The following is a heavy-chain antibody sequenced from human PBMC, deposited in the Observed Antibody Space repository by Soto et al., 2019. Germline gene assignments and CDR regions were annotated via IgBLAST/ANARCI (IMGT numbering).Heavy chain of an antibody. J-gene: IGHJ4*02. CDR2: ISYDGSNK. CDR3: ATAQAVAGTPFDY. V-gene: IGHV3-30-3*01. D-gene: IGHD6-19*01. Sequence: QVQLVESGGGVVQPGRSLRLSCAASGFTFSSYAMHWVRQAPGKGLEWVAVISYDGSNKYYADSVKGRFTISRDNSKNTLYQQMNSLRAEDTAVYYCATAQAVAGTPFDYWGQGTLVTVSS. CDR1: GFTFSSYA.